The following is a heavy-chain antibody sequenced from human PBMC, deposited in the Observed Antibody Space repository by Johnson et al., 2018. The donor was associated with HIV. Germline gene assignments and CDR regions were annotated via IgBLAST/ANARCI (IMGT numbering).Heavy chain of an antibody. CDR3: AKEKDYGAFDI. CDR1: GLTFSSYA. D-gene: IGHD3-16*01. J-gene: IGHJ3*02. Sequence: QEQLVESGGGVVQPGRSLRLSCAASGLTFSSYAMHWVRQAPGKGLEWVAVISYDGSNNYYADSVKGRFTISRDNSKNTLYLQMNSLRAEDTAMYYCAKEKDYGAFDIWGQGTMVTASS. CDR2: ISYDGSNN. V-gene: IGHV3-30-3*01.